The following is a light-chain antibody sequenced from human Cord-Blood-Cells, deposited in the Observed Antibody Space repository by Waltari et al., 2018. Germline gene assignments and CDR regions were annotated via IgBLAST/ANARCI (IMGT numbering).Light chain of an antibody. CDR1: QSGSSN. CDR2: GAS. J-gene: IGKJ4*01. V-gene: IGKV3-15*01. Sequence: EIVMTQSPAPLSVSPGERPTLSCRASQSGSSNLAWYQHKPGQAPRLLIYGASTRATGIPARFSGSGSGTEFTRTIISMQSEDFAVYYCQQYNNWPLTFCGGTKVEIK. CDR3: QQYNNWPLT.